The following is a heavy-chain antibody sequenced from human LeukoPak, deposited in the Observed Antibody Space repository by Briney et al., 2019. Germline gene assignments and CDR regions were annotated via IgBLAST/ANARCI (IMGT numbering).Heavy chain of an antibody. CDR3: ARGFGIVVVPAAIRRNWFDP. CDR2: INHSGST. J-gene: IGHJ5*02. V-gene: IGHV4-34*01. Sequence: SETLSLTCAVYGGSFRGYYWSWIRQPPGKGLEWIGEINHSGSTNYNPSLKSRVTISVDTSKNQFSLKLSSVTAADTAVYYCARGFGIVVVPAAIRRNWFDPWGQGTLVTVSS. D-gene: IGHD2-2*01. CDR1: GGSFRGYY.